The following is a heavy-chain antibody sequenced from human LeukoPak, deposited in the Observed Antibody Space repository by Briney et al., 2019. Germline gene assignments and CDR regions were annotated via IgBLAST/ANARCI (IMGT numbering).Heavy chain of an antibody. CDR1: GYTFTSYG. J-gene: IGHJ4*02. CDR2: INPNSGGT. Sequence: GASVKVSCKASGYTFTSYGISWVRQAPGQGLEWMGWINPNSGGTNYAQKFQGRVTMTRDTSSSTAYMELSRLRSDDTAVYYCASPSQDSSGYYYFDYWGQGTLVTVSS. CDR3: ASPSQDSSGYYYFDY. V-gene: IGHV1-2*02. D-gene: IGHD3-22*01.